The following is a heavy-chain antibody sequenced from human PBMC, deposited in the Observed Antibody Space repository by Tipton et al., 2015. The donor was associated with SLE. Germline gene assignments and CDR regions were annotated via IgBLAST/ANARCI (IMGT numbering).Heavy chain of an antibody. CDR3: AKDMWAYLRGTRRYFVDYYGMDV. Sequence: SLRLSCAASGFSFDNFAIHWVRQTPGQGLEWVALITGDGATTFYADSVKGRFTISRDISKNSVYLQMNSLRTEDTALYYCAKDMWAYLRGTRRYFVDYYGMDVWGQGTTVTVSS. J-gene: IGHJ6*02. CDR1: GFSFDNFA. V-gene: IGHV3-43*02. CDR2: ITGDGATT. D-gene: IGHD3-16*02.